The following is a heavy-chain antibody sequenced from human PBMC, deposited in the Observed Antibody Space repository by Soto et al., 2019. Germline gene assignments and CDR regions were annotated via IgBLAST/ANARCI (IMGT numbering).Heavy chain of an antibody. V-gene: IGHV4-30-4*01. D-gene: IGHD2-15*01. CDR3: ARGRYCLTGRCFPNWFDS. Sequence: SETLSLTCSVSGDSISTVDYFWAWIRQPPGQALEYIGYIYKSATTYYNPSFESRVAISLDTSKSQFSLNVTSVTAADTAVYFCARGRYCLTGRCFPNWFDSWGQGTMVTVS. CDR2: IYKSATT. J-gene: IGHJ5*01. CDR1: GDSISTVDYF.